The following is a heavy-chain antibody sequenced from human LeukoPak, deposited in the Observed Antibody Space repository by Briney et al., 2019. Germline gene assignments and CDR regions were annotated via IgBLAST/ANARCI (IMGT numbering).Heavy chain of an antibody. CDR3: ARGGYGAHNWFDP. CDR1: GYTFTGYY. Sequence: ASVKVSCKASGYTFTGYYMHWVRQAPGQGLEWMGWMNPNSGNTGYAQKFQGRVTITRNTSISTAYMELSSLRSEDTAVYYCARGGYGAHNWFDPWGQGTLVTVSS. V-gene: IGHV1-8*03. D-gene: IGHD4-17*01. J-gene: IGHJ5*02. CDR2: MNPNSGNT.